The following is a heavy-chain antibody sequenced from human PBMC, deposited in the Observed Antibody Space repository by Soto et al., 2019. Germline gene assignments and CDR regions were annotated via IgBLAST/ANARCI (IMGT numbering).Heavy chain of an antibody. J-gene: IGHJ4*02. Sequence: QVQLRESGPGLVKPSETLSLTCTVSGDSITGSYWSWIRQPPRKTLEWIGYIYHSGTTTYNPSLKSRFSISVDTSKNQFSLRLTSVIAADTAGYYCARDMPYAAGSLAGCDYWGQGILVTVSS. CDR3: ARDMPYAAGSLAGCDY. D-gene: IGHD1-26*01. CDR1: GDSITGSY. V-gene: IGHV4-59*01. CDR2: IYHSGTT.